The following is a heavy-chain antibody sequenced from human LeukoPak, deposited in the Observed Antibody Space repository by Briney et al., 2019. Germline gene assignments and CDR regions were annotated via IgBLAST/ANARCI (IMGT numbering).Heavy chain of an antibody. V-gene: IGHV4-59*08. Sequence: PSETLSLTCTVSGGSLSSYYWSWIRQPPGKGLEWIGYIYYSGSTNYNPSLKSRVTISVDTSKNQFSLKLSSVTAADTAVYYCAKLVRGAFDIWGQGTMVTVSS. CDR2: IYYSGST. CDR3: AKLVRGAFDI. D-gene: IGHD6-6*01. CDR1: GGSLSSYY. J-gene: IGHJ3*02.